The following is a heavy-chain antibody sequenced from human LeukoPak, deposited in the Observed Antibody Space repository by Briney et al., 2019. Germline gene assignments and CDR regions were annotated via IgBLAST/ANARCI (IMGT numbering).Heavy chain of an antibody. Sequence: GGSLRLSCAASVFTFSSYWMHWVRQAPGKGLVWVSRINSDGSSITYADSVKGRFTISRDNAKNTLYLQMNSLRVEDTAVYYCVREGRVSGYDFDCWGQGTLVTVSS. CDR3: VREGRVSGYDFDC. D-gene: IGHD5-12*01. J-gene: IGHJ4*02. V-gene: IGHV3-74*03. CDR2: INSDGSSI. CDR1: VFTFSSYW.